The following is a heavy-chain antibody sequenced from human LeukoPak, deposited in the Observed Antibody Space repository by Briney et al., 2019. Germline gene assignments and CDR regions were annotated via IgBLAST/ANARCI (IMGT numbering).Heavy chain of an antibody. D-gene: IGHD3-10*01. CDR3: ARASGRVRGVIRNYYFDY. CDR1: GYSISSGYY. V-gene: IGHV4-38-2*01. J-gene: IGHJ4*02. CDR2: IYHSGST. Sequence: SETLSLTCAVSGYSISSGYYWGWIRQPPGKGLEWIGSIYHSGSTYYNPSLKSRVTISVDTSKNQFSLKLSSVTAADTAVYYCARASGRVRGVIRNYYFDYWGQGTLVTVSS.